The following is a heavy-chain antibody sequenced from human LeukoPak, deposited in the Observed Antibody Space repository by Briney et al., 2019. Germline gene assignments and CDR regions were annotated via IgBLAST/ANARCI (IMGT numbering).Heavy chain of an antibody. CDR3: ARDGYSSVFLYYYYGMDI. CDR1: GFTFSSYA. Sequence: GGSLRLSCAASGFTFSSYAMSWVRQAPGKGLEWVANIKQDGSEKYYVDSVKGRFTISRDNAKNSLYLQMNSPRAEDTAVYYCARDGYSSVFLYYYYGMDIWGQGTTVTVSS. CDR2: IKQDGSEK. J-gene: IGHJ6*02. V-gene: IGHV3-7*01. D-gene: IGHD6-19*01.